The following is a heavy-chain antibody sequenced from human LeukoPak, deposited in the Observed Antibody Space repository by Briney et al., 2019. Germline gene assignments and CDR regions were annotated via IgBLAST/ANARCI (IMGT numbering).Heavy chain of an antibody. V-gene: IGHV3-23*01. CDR3: AKEGDNCGADCYPNDY. CDR1: GFTFRNYA. Sequence: PGGSLRLSCAASGFTFRNYAMSWVRLAPGQGLEWVSTINNNPGITYYADSVKGRFTISRDNSKNTLFLQMNSLRAEDTAVYYCAKEGDNCGADCYPNDYWGQGTLVIVSS. J-gene: IGHJ4*02. D-gene: IGHD2-21*02. CDR2: INNNPGIT.